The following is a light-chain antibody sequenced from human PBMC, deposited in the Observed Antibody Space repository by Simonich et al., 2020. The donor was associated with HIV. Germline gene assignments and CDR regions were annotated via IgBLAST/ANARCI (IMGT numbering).Light chain of an antibody. CDR1: QSLVHSNGNTY. CDR3: TQATQFPRT. Sequence: DVVMTQSPLSLPVTRGQPASISCRSSQSLVHSNGNTYLNWFQQRPGQSPRSLIYKVSNRDSGVPDRFSGSGSGTDFTLKIRRVEAEDVGIYYCTQATQFPRTFGQGTKVEIK. V-gene: IGKV2-30*02. CDR2: KVS. J-gene: IGKJ1*01.